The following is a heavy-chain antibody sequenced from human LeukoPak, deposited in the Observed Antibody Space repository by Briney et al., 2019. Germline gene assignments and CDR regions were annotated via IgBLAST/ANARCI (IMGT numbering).Heavy chain of an antibody. CDR1: GYTFTSYG. J-gene: IGHJ5*02. CDR3: ARDPWEYCSSTSCYSNWFDP. Sequence: GASVKVSCKASGYTFTSYGISWVRQAPGQGLEWMGWISAYNGNTNYAQKLQGRVTMTTDTSTSTAYMELRSLRSDDMAVYYCARDPWEYCSSTSCYSNWFDPWGQGTLVTVSS. D-gene: IGHD2-2*01. V-gene: IGHV1-18*03. CDR2: ISAYNGNT.